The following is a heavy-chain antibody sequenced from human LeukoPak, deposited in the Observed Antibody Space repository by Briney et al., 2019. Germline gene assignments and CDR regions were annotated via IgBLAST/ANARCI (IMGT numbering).Heavy chain of an antibody. V-gene: IGHV3-21*01. Sequence: PGGSLRLSRAASGFTFSSYSMNWVRQAPEKGLEWVSSMSSSSSYIYYADSVKGRFTISRDNAKYSLYLQMNSLRAEDTAVYYCARGPPLDYWGQGTLVTVSS. CDR3: ARGPPLDY. J-gene: IGHJ4*02. CDR2: MSSSSSYI. CDR1: GFTFSSYS.